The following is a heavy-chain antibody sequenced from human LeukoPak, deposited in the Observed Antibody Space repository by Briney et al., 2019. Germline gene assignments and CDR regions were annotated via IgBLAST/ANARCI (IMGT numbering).Heavy chain of an antibody. V-gene: IGHV3-23*01. D-gene: IGHD3-22*01. CDR2: ISGSGGST. J-gene: IGHJ3*02. Sequence: GGSLRLSCAVSGFTFSSYAMSWVRQAPGKGLEWVSAISGSGGSTYYADSVKGRFTISRDNSKNTLYLQMNSLRAEDTAVYYCAKNEYYYDSSGYGAFDIWGQGTMVTVSS. CDR3: AKNEYYYDSSGYGAFDI. CDR1: GFTFSSYA.